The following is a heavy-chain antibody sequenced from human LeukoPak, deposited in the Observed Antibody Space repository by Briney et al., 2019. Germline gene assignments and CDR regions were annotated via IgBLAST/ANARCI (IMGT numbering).Heavy chain of an antibody. CDR2: IKQDGSEK. CDR1: GFTFSSYW. V-gene: IGHV3-7*01. D-gene: IGHD3-3*01. CDR3: ARNAPTIFGVVYYYYYGMDV. J-gene: IGHJ6*02. Sequence: PGGSLRLSCAASGFTFSSYWMSWVRQAPGKGLEWVANIKQDGSEKYYVDSVKGRFTISRDNAKNPLYLQMNSLRAEDTAVYYCARNAPTIFGVVYYYYYGMDVWGQGTTVTVSS.